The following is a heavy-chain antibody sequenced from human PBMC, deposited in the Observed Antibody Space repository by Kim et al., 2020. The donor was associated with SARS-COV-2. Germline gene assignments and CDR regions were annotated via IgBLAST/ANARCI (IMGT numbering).Heavy chain of an antibody. CDR2: ISSSGSQI. D-gene: IGHD6-6*01. V-gene: IGHV3-48*03. CDR3: ARGRPNTGHSYHYMDV. J-gene: IGHJ6*03. Sequence: GGSLRLSCAASGFTFSDFEMNWVRQAPGKGLEWVSYISSSGSQINDADPLKGRFTISRDNAKKPLYPQMNSLSAEDTAVYFCARGRPNTGHSYHYMDVWGKGTTVTISS. CDR1: GFTFSDFE.